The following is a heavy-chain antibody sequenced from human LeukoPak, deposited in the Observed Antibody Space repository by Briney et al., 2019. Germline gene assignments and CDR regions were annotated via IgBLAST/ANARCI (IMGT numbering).Heavy chain of an antibody. Sequence: ASVKVSCKASGYTFTAYDISWVRQAPGRGLEWMGWISAYNGNTNYAQKLQGRVTMTTDTSTSTAYMELRSLRSDDTAVYYCAREQTILGVVIMGWFDPWGQGTLVTVSS. V-gene: IGHV1-18*01. CDR2: ISAYNGNT. D-gene: IGHD3-3*01. J-gene: IGHJ5*02. CDR1: GYTFTAYD. CDR3: AREQTILGVVIMGWFDP.